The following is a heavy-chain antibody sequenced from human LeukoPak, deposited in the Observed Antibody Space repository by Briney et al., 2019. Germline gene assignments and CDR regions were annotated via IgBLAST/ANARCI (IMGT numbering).Heavy chain of an antibody. CDR3: ARDWSRGYCTNGVCYAGRGFDY. CDR2: IIPIFGTA. J-gene: IGHJ4*02. CDR1: GGTFSSYA. Sequence: SVKVSCKASGGTFSSYAISWVRQAPGQGLEWMGGIIPIFGTANYAQKFQGRVTITADKSTSTAYMELSSLRSEDTAVYYCARDWSRGYCTNGVCYAGRGFDYWGQGTLVTVSS. V-gene: IGHV1-69*06. D-gene: IGHD2-8*01.